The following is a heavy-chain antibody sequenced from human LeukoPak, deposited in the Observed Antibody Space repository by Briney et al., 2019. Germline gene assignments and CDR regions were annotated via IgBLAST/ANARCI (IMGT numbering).Heavy chain of an antibody. J-gene: IGHJ4*02. Sequence: GASVKVSCKASGYTFTSYGISWLRQAPRQRLEWMGWISAYNGNTNYAQKLQGRVTMTTDTSTSTAYMELRSLRSDDTAVYYCARYVAVAGPRESDYWGQGTLVTVSS. CDR2: ISAYNGNT. D-gene: IGHD6-19*01. V-gene: IGHV1-18*01. CDR1: GYTFTSYG. CDR3: ARYVAVAGPRESDY.